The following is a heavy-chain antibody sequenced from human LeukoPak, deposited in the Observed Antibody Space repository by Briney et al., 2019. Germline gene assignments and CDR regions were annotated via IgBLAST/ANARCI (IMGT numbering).Heavy chain of an antibody. Sequence: GGSLRLSCAASGFTFSDYYMSWIRQAPGKGLEWVSYISSSSGYTNYADSVKGRFTISRDNAKNSLYLQMNSLRAEDTAVYYCARFGTTHDAFDIWGQGTMVTVS. D-gene: IGHD1-1*01. CDR1: GFTFSDYY. V-gene: IGHV3-11*03. J-gene: IGHJ3*02. CDR2: ISSSSGYT. CDR3: ARFGTTHDAFDI.